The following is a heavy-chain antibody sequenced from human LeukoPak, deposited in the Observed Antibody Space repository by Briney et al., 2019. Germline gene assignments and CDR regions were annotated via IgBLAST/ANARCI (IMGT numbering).Heavy chain of an antibody. CDR1: GASISSSTDY. D-gene: IGHD6-6*01. J-gene: IGHJ6*03. V-gene: IGHV4-39*07. Sequence: SETLSLTCTVSGASISSSTDYWGWIRQPPGKGLEWIANIYHSGSTYYNPSLKSRVTISVDTSKNQFSLKLSSVTAADTAVYYCARASIAARRVDYYYYYYMDVWGKGTTVTVSS. CDR3: ARASIAARRVDYYYYYYMDV. CDR2: IYHSGST.